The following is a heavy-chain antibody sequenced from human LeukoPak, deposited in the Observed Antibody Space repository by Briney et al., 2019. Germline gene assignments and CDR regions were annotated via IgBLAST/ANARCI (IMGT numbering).Heavy chain of an antibody. CDR1: GGSISSSSYY. D-gene: IGHD2-8*01. V-gene: IGHV4-39*01. Sequence: SETLSLTCTVSGGSISSSSYYWGWIRQPPGKGLEWIGSIYYSGSTHYNPSLKSRVTISVDTSKNQFSLKLSSVTAADTAVYYCARHVEATKYYFDYWGQGTLVTVSS. CDR2: IYYSGST. CDR3: ARHVEATKYYFDY. J-gene: IGHJ4*02.